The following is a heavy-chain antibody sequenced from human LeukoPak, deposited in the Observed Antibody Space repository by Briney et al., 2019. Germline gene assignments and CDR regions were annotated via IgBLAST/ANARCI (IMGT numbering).Heavy chain of an antibody. CDR1: GGSISSYY. D-gene: IGHD3-16*01. V-gene: IGHV4-59*01. CDR3: ARDWYYDDYYGMDV. CDR2: IYHSVST. J-gene: IGHJ6*02. Sequence: SETLSLTCTVSGGSISSYYWSWIRQPPGKGVEWIGYIYHSVSTNYNPSLQSRVTISVDTSKNQFSLKLSSVTAADTAVYYCARDWYYDDYYGMDVCGQGTTLIVSS.